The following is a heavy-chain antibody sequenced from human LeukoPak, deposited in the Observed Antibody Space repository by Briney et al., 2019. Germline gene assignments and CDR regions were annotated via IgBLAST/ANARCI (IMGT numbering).Heavy chain of an antibody. V-gene: IGHV4-59*01. J-gene: IGHJ6*03. D-gene: IGHD4-11*01. CDR1: GGSISSYY. CDR3: ARYSNYGDYYYYYMDV. CDR2: IYYSGST. Sequence: SETLSLTCTVSGGSISSYYWSWIRQPPGKGLEWIGYIYYSGSTNYNPSLKSRVTISVDTSKNQFSLKLSSVTAADTAVYYCARYSNYGDYYYYYMDVWGKGTTVTISS.